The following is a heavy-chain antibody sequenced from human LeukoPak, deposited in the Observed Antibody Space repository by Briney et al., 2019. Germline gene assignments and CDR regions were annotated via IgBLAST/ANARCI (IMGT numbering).Heavy chain of an antibody. D-gene: IGHD3-22*01. Sequence: GGSLRLSCAASGFTFSSYWMHWVRQAPGKGLVWVSRINSDGSSTSYADSVKGRFTISRDNAENTLYLQMNSLRAEDTAVYYCARVQHYYDSSGYYYVPYFDYWGQGTLVTVSS. CDR3: ARVQHYYDSSGYYYVPYFDY. CDR1: GFTFSSYW. V-gene: IGHV3-74*01. J-gene: IGHJ4*02. CDR2: INSDGSST.